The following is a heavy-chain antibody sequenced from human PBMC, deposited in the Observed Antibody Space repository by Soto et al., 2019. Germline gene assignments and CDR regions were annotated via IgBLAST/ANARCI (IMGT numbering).Heavy chain of an antibody. J-gene: IGHJ3*02. Sequence: GGSLRLSCAASGFTFDDYAMHWVRQAPGKGLEWVSGISWNSGSIGYADSVKGRFTISRDNAKNSLYLQMNSLRAEDTALYYCAIYDILPHDAFDIWGQGTMVTVSS. V-gene: IGHV3-9*01. CDR3: AIYDILPHDAFDI. CDR1: GFTFDDYA. CDR2: ISWNSGSI. D-gene: IGHD3-9*01.